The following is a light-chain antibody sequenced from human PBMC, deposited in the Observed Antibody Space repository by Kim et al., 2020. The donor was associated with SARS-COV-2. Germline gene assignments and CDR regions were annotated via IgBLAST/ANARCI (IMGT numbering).Light chain of an antibody. V-gene: IGLV3-1*01. Sequence: ELTQPPSVSVSPGQTASITCSGDKLGDKYACWYQQKPGQSPVLVIYQDSKRPSGIPERFSGSNSGNTATLTISGTQAMDEADYYCQAWDSSTFVVFGG. J-gene: IGLJ2*01. CDR2: QDS. CDR3: QAWDSSTFVV. CDR1: KLGDKY.